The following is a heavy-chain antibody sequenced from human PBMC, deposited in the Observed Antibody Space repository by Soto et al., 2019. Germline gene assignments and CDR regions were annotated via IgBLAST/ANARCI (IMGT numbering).Heavy chain of an antibody. D-gene: IGHD4-17*01. CDR3: ARTSTVVSGSNWFDP. CDR2: IYYSGRT. J-gene: IGHJ5*02. CDR1: GGSISSGDYY. Sequence: SETLALTCTVSGGSISSGDYYWSWIGQPPGKGLEWIGYIYYSGRTDYNPSLKSRVTISVDTSKNQFSLKLSSVPAADTAVYYCARTSTVVSGSNWFDPWGQGTLVTVSS. V-gene: IGHV4-30-4*01.